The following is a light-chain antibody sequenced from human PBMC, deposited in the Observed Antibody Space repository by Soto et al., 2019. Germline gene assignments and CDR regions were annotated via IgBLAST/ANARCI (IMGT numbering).Light chain of an antibody. CDR1: SSDVGGYDY. CDR2: DVS. Sequence: QSALTQPASVSGSPGQSITISCTGASSDVGGYDYVSWYQQYPGKAPELMIYDVSNRPSGVSNRFSGSKSGNTASLTISGLQSEDEADYYCSSYTSSSTVLFGGETKLTVL. J-gene: IGLJ2*01. V-gene: IGLV2-14*01. CDR3: SSYTSSSTVL.